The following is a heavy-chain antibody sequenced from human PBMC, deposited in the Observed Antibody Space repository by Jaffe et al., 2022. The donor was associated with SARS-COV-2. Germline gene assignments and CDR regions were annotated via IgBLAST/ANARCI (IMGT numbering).Heavy chain of an antibody. CDR2: ISGSGGST. J-gene: IGHJ6*02. V-gene: IGHV3-23*01. CDR1: GFTFSSYA. Sequence: EVQLLESGGGLVQPGGSLRLSCAASGFTFSSYAMSWVRQAPGKGLEWVSAISGSGGSTYYADSVKGRFTISRDNSKNTLYLQMNSLRAEDTAVYYCAKWQVVGVVVVAAEYYGMDVWGQGTTVTVSS. D-gene: IGHD2-15*01. CDR3: AKWQVVGVVVVAAEYYGMDV.